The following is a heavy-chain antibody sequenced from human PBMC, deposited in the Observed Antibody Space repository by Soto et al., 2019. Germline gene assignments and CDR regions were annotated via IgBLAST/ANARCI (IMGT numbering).Heavy chain of an antibody. D-gene: IGHD6-6*01. CDR2: ISTYNGNT. J-gene: IGHJ4*02. Sequence: GASVKVSCKASGYTFTRYGISWVRQAPGQGLEWLGWISTYNGNTNYAQKLQGRVTMTTDTSTSTAYMELGSLTSDDTAVYYCARASGPSPSAWGQGALVTVSS. V-gene: IGHV1-18*01. CDR1: GYTFTRYG. CDR3: ARASGPSPSA.